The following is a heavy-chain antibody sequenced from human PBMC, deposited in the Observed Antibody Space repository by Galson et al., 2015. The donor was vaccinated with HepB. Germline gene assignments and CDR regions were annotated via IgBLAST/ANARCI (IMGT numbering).Heavy chain of an antibody. Sequence: SLRLSCAASGFTFSSYSMNWVRQAPGKGLEWVSYISSSSSTIYYADSVKGRFTIARDNAKNSLYLQMNSLRAEDTAVYYCARIGYSGYDHLYYWGQGTLVTVSS. CDR3: ARIGYSGYDHLYY. D-gene: IGHD5-12*01. CDR2: ISSSSSTI. V-gene: IGHV3-48*04. CDR1: GFTFSSYS. J-gene: IGHJ4*02.